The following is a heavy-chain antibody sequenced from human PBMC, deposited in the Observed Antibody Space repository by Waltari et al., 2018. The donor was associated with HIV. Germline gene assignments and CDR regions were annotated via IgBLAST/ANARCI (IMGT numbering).Heavy chain of an antibody. V-gene: IGHV4-59*08. D-gene: IGHD5-12*01. CDR2: IYYSGTT. CDR1: GGSINYYY. J-gene: IGHJ4*02. Sequence: QVQLQESGPGLVKPSETLSLTCTVSGGSINYYYWNWIRQPPGKGLEWIGYIYYSGTTNYTPSLESRVTISVDTSKNHFSLNLTSVTAADTAMYYCARHGGMATTFDYWGQGSLVTVSS. CDR3: ARHGGMATTFDY.